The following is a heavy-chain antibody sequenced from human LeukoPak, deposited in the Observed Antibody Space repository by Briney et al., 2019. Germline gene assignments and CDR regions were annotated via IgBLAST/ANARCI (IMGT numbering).Heavy chain of an antibody. CDR3: ARHYLPTYFSVSSGQLGSFDI. Sequence: PGGSLRLSCAASVLTLSSYSMTWVRQAPGKGVEWVSSISSSSSYIYYADSVKGRFTISRDNAKNSLYLQMNSLRADDTAVYYCARHYLPTYFSVSSGQLGSFDIGGQGTMVTVSA. V-gene: IGHV3-21*01. CDR1: VLTLSSYS. D-gene: IGHD3-22*01. CDR2: ISSSSSYI. J-gene: IGHJ3*02.